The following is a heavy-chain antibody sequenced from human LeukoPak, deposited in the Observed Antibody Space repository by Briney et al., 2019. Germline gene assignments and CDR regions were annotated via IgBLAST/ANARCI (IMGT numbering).Heavy chain of an antibody. D-gene: IGHD6-19*01. Sequence: KPGGSLRLSCVASGFTFSDYYMSWIRQAPGKGLEWVSYIRSSGTTIHYADSVKGRFTISRDNAKNSLYLQMNSLRAEDTAVYYCARGRGAVTDVFDYWGQGTLVTVSS. V-gene: IGHV3-11*04. CDR3: ARGRGAVTDVFDY. J-gene: IGHJ4*02. CDR2: IRSSGTTI. CDR1: GFTFSDYY.